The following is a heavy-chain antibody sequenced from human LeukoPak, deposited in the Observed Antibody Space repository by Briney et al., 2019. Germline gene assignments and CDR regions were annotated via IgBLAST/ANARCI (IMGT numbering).Heavy chain of an antibody. J-gene: IGHJ3*02. D-gene: IGHD2-2*01. Sequence: GGSLRLSWAASGFTFSDYYMSWIRQAPGKGLEWVSYISSSGSTIYYADSVKGRFTISRDNAKNSLYLQMNSLRAEDTAVYYCARDAGLPYCSSTSCYAFDIWGQGTMVTVSS. CDR2: ISSSGSTI. CDR3: ARDAGLPYCSSTSCYAFDI. V-gene: IGHV3-11*04. CDR1: GFTFSDYY.